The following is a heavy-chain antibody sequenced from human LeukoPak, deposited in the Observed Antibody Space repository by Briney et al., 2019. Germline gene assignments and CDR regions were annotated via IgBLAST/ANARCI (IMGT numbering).Heavy chain of an antibody. CDR2: IRSKAYGGTT. Sequence: GVLRLSCTASGFTFGDYAMSWVRQAPGKGLEWVGFIRSKAYGGTTEYAASVKGRFTISRDDSKSIAYLQMNSLKTEDTAVYYCTRVGGRGYCSSTSCYTFDYWGQGTLVTVSS. D-gene: IGHD2-2*02. J-gene: IGHJ4*02. CDR1: GFTFGDYA. V-gene: IGHV3-49*04. CDR3: TRVGGRGYCSSTSCYTFDY.